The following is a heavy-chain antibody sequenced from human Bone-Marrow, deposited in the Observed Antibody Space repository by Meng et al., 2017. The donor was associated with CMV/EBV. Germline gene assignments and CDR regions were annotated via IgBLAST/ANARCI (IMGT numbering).Heavy chain of an antibody. CDR1: GYTFTGYY. CDR2: INPNSGGT. D-gene: IGHD1-7*01. Sequence: ASVKVSCKASGYTFTGYYMHWVRQAPGQGLEWMGWINPNSGGTNYAQKFQGRVTMTEDTSTDTAYMELSSLRSEDTAVYYCATPLTGTTVSDYWGQGTLVTVSS. J-gene: IGHJ4*02. CDR3: ATPLTGTTVSDY. V-gene: IGHV1-2*02.